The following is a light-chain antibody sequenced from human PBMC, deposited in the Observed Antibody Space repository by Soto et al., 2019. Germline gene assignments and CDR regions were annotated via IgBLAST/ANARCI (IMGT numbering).Light chain of an antibody. V-gene: IGKV3-20*01. CDR2: DAS. CDR1: QRLFNNY. CDR3: QQYERPPFA. J-gene: IGKJ2*01. Sequence: EIVLTQSPGTLSLSPGDRATLSCRASQRLFNNYLAWYQQKPGQAPRLLIYDASSRAAGVPDRVTGGGSGTDFTLTISGLEPEDFALYFCQQYERPPFAFGQGTKLEIK.